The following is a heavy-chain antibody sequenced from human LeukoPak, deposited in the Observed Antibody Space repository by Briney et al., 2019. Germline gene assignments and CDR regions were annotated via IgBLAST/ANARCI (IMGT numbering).Heavy chain of an antibody. Sequence: PSETLSLTCTVSGGSISSYYWSWIRQPPGKGLEWIGYIYYSGSTDYNPSLKSRVTISVDTSKNQFSLKLSSVTAADTAVYYCARVSTLEDAFDIWGQGTMVTVSS. CDR2: IYYSGST. CDR3: ARVSTLEDAFDI. V-gene: IGHV4-59*01. J-gene: IGHJ3*02. D-gene: IGHD1-1*01. CDR1: GGSISSYY.